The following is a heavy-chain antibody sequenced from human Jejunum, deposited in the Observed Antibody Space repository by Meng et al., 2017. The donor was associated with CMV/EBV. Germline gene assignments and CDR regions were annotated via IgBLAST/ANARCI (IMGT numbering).Heavy chain of an antibody. CDR1: RRSISSYY. CDR3: ARVEHDTSAVGWFDM. CDR2: IYHSGIV. D-gene: IGHD2-2*01. V-gene: IGHV4-59*12. J-gene: IGHJ5*02. Sequence: CRRSISSYYWAWIRQPPGTGLRCIGYIYHSGIVKYEPSLTRRVTLSIDTSKNQFSLKVTSVTAANTAVYYCARVEHDTSAVGWFDMWGQGALVTVSS.